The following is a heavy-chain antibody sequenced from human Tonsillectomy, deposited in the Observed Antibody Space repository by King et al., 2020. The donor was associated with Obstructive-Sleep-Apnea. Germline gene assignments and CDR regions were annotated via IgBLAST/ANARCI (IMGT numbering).Heavy chain of an antibody. CDR3: ARAQDGKGYYDYVWGSYPKETIEE. J-gene: IGHJ4*02. V-gene: IGHV4-59*01. D-gene: IGHD3-16*02. CDR2: IYYSGST. CDR1: GGSISSYY. Sequence: VPLQESGPGLVKPSETLSLTCTVSGGSISSYYWSWIRQPPGKGLEWIGYIYYSGSTNYNPSLKSRVTISVDTSKNQFSLKLSSVTAADTAVYYCARAQDGKGYYDYVWGSYPKETIEEWGQGTLVTVSS.